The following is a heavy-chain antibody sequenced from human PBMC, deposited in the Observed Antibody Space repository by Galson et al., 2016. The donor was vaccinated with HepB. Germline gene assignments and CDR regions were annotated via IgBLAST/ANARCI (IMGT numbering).Heavy chain of an antibody. CDR2: INTFNSKT. J-gene: IGHJ4*02. CDR1: GYTFTTFG. D-gene: IGHD6-19*01. Sequence: SSKASGYTFTTFGISWVRQAPGQGLEWMGWINTFNSKTNYAQKFQGRTTMTTDPSTSPAYMELGSLRSDATAVYYCARSPRWQWLGQPPFDNWGQGNLVTVSS. CDR3: ARSPRWQWLGQPPFDN. V-gene: IGHV1-18*01.